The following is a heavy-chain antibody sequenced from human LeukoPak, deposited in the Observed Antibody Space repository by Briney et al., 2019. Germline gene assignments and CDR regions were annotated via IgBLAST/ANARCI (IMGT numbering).Heavy chain of an antibody. D-gene: IGHD3-22*01. Sequence: PGGSLRLSCGASGFTVSTNYMSWVRQAPGKGLEWVSVIFSGGSTYYADSVKGRFTISRDNSKNTLYLQMNSLRAEDTAVYYCARKASHYDSSGYFNVGVFDYWGQGTLVTVSS. CDR3: ARKASHYDSSGYFNVGVFDY. J-gene: IGHJ4*02. CDR1: GFTVSTNY. CDR2: IFSGGST. V-gene: IGHV3-66*01.